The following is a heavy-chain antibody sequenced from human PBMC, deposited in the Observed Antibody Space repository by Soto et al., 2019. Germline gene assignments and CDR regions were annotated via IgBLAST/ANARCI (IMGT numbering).Heavy chain of an antibody. J-gene: IGHJ4*02. CDR3: ARVGHNGYDLDFGY. D-gene: IGHD5-12*01. CDR2: IWNDGSEK. V-gene: IGHV3-33*01. CDR1: GFTFSLYG. Sequence: GGSQRLSCAASGFTFSLYGMNWVRQAPGNGLEWVAVIWNDGSEKNYADSVKGRFTLSGDSSKNTLYLEMNSLRVEDTAVYYCARVGHNGYDLDFGYWGQVTLVTVSP.